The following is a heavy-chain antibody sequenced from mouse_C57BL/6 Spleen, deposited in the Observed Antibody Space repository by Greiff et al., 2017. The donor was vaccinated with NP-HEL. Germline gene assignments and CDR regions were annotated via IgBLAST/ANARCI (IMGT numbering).Heavy chain of an antibody. CDR3: ARRAGYHYAMDY. Sequence: DVKLVESGGGLVKPGGSLKLSCAASGFTFSDYGMHWVRQAPEKGLEWVAYISSGSSTIYYADTVKGRFTISRDNAKNTLFLQMTSLRSEDTAMYYCARRAGYHYAMDYWGQGTSVTVSS. CDR1: GFTFSDYG. D-gene: IGHD2-2*01. CDR2: ISSGSSTI. J-gene: IGHJ4*01. V-gene: IGHV5-17*01.